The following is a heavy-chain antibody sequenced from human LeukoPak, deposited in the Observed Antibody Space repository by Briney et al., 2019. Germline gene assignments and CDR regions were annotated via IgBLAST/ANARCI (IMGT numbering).Heavy chain of an antibody. D-gene: IGHD6-19*01. Sequence: ASVKVLCKASGYAFTSLDINWVRQATGQGLEWMGWMNPNSGFTGSAQKFQGRLTMTRDTSISTAYMELTSLTSEDTAMYYCARVAGSADYWGQGTLVTVSS. V-gene: IGHV1-8*01. CDR2: MNPNSGFT. CDR1: GYAFTSLD. J-gene: IGHJ4*02. CDR3: ARVAGSADY.